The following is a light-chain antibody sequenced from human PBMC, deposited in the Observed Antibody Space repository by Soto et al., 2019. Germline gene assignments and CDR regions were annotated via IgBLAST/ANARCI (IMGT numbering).Light chain of an antibody. Sequence: DIVMTQSPLYLPVTPGEPASISCRSSQSLLHSDGYNYLDWYLQKPGQSPQLLIYLGSNRASGVPDRFSGSGPGTDFTLKISRVEAEDVGVYYCMQALQTPLFTFGPGTKVDLK. CDR2: LGS. CDR3: MQALQTPLFT. CDR1: QSLLHSDGYNY. V-gene: IGKV2-28*01. J-gene: IGKJ3*01.